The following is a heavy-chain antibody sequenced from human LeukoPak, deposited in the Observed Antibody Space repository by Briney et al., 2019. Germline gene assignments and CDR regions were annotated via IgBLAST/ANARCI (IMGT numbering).Heavy chain of an antibody. D-gene: IGHD1-26*01. J-gene: IGHJ4*02. V-gene: IGHV5-51*01. CDR1: GYSFTSYW. CDR2: IYPGDSDT. Sequence: GESLKISCKGSGYSFTSYWISWVRQMPGKGLEWMGVIYPGDSDTRYSPSFQGQVTLSADKSISTAYLQWSSLKASDTAIYYCARALVGAATLSYWGQGTLVTVST. CDR3: ARALVGAATLSY.